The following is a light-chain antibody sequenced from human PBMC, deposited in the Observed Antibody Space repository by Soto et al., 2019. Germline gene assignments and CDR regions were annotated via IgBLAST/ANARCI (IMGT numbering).Light chain of an antibody. CDR1: SSDVGGYNY. Sequence: QSALTQPASVSGSPGQSITISCTGTSSDVGGYNYVSWYQQHPGKAPKLMIYEVSNRPSGVSNRFSGSKSGNTAALTISLLQAEDEADYYCSSYTSSGTVVFGGGTKLTVL. V-gene: IGLV2-14*01. J-gene: IGLJ2*01. CDR2: EVS. CDR3: SSYTSSGTVV.